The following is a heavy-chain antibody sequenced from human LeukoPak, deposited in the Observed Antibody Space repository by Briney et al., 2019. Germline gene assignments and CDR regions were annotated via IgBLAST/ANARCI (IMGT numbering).Heavy chain of an antibody. J-gene: IGHJ5*02. Sequence: SVKVSCKASGGTFSSYAISWVRQAPGQGLEWMGRIIPIFGTANYAQKFQGRVTITTDESTSTAYMELSSLRSEDTAVYYCAKDFGILTGYPTWGQGTLVAVSS. D-gene: IGHD3-9*01. V-gene: IGHV1-69*05. CDR1: GGTFSSYA. CDR2: IIPIFGTA. CDR3: AKDFGILTGYPT.